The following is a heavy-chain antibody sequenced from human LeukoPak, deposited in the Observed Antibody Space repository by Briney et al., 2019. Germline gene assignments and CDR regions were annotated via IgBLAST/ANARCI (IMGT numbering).Heavy chain of an antibody. CDR2: ISYDGSNK. CDR1: GFIFSFYG. Sequence: GGSLRLSCAASGFIFSFYGMHWVRQAPGKGLEWVAVISYDGSNKYYADSVKGRFTISRDNSKNTLYLQMNSLRAEDTAVYYCARALSTIFGVAHDAFDIWGQGTMVTVSS. V-gene: IGHV3-30*03. CDR3: ARALSTIFGVAHDAFDI. D-gene: IGHD3-3*01. J-gene: IGHJ3*02.